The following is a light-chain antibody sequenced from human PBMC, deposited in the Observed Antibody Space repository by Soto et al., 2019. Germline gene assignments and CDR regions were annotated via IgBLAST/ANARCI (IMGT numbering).Light chain of an antibody. CDR1: SSDVGGYNY. CDR3: SSYTSSSTVTYV. V-gene: IGLV2-14*03. CDR2: DVS. J-gene: IGLJ1*01. Sequence: QSALTQPASVSGSPGQSITISCTGTSSDVGGYNYVSWYQHHPGKAPKLMIYDVSNRPSGVSNRFSGSKSGNTASLTISGLQAEDEADYYCSSYTSSSTVTYVFGSGTKLTVL.